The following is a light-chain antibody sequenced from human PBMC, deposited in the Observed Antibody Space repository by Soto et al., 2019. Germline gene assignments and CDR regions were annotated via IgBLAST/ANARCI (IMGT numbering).Light chain of an antibody. CDR1: QSVRND. V-gene: IGKV3-11*01. CDR2: DAS. J-gene: IGKJ1*01. Sequence: IVSTPTRTTLSLDQVETATLYCRASQSVRNDLGWYQQKPGQAPKLLIYDASSWATGIPARFSGSGSDTDFTLTISSLEPEDFAIYYCQQRSEMPLTFGHGTKVDI. CDR3: QQRSEMPLT.